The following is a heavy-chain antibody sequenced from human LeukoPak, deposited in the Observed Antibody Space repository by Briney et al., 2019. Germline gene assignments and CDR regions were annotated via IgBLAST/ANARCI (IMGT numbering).Heavy chain of an antibody. Sequence: PSETLSLTCTVSGGSISSYYWSWIRQPPGKGLEWIGSIYHSGGTYYNPSLRSRVTMSVDTSKNQFSLKLRSVTAADTAVYYCARDRIYGSGSDHFDYWGQGTLVTVSS. CDR1: GGSISSYY. D-gene: IGHD3-10*01. J-gene: IGHJ4*02. CDR3: ARDRIYGSGSDHFDY. V-gene: IGHV4-59*04. CDR2: IYHSGGT.